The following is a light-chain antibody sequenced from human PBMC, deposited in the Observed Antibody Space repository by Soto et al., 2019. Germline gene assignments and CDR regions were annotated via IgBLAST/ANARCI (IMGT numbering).Light chain of an antibody. V-gene: IGKV3-20*01. CDR3: QHYGTSLSWT. CDR1: QSVTSSY. J-gene: IGKJ1*01. CDR2: GAS. Sequence: ETVLTQSPGTLSLSPGERATLSCRASQSVTSSYLAWYQQKPGQAPRLFIYGASSRATGIPDRFSGSGSGTDFTLTISRLEPEDFALYYCQHYGTSLSWTFGQGTKVEIK.